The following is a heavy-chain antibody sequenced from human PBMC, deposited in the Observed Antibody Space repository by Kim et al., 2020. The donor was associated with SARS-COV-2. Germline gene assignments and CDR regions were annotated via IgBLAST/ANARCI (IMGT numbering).Heavy chain of an antibody. V-gene: IGHV5-51*01. D-gene: IGHD3-10*01. CDR3: ARSGTYYGMDV. CDR1: GYNFVSSW. J-gene: IGHJ6*02. CDR2: IYPGDSDT. Sequence: GESLKISCKASGYNFVSSWIGWVRQMPGKGLEWMGIIYPGDSDTRYSPSFQGQVTMSTDKSITTAYLQWSSLKASDTAIYYCARSGTYYGMDVWGQGTTVTVSS.